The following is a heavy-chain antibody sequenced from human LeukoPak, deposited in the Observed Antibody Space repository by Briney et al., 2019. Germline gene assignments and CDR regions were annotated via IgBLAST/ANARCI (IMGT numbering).Heavy chain of an antibody. CDR2: ISSSSNTI. V-gene: IGHV3-48*02. Sequence: GGSLRLSCAASGFTFSTYSMNWVRQAPGKGLEGVSHISSSSNTIYYADSVKGRFTISRDNAKNSLYLQVNSLRDEDTAVYYCARGYCSGGRCGFDYWGQGTVVTVSS. CDR3: ARGYCSGGRCGFDY. CDR1: GFTFSTYS. J-gene: IGHJ4*02. D-gene: IGHD2-15*01.